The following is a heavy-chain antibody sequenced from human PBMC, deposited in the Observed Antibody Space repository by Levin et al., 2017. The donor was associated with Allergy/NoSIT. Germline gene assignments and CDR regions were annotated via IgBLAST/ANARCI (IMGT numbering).Heavy chain of an antibody. V-gene: IGHV3-23*01. J-gene: IGHJ4*02. CDR3: AKTSGWDNLDY. Sequence: PGESLKISCAASGFTFSNYAMTWVRQAPGKGLEWVSAISGSGSTTYYADSVKGRFTISRDNSKNTLYLQMSGLRADDTAVYYCAKTSGWDNLDYWGQGTLVTVSS. CDR1: GFTFSNYA. D-gene: IGHD6-19*01. CDR2: ISGSGSTT.